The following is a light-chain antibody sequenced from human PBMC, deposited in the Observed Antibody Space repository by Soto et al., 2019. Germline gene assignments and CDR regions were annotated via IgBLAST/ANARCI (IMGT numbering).Light chain of an antibody. CDR3: QQSHSIPIT. CDR1: QSISTY. CDR2: AAS. V-gene: IGKV1-39*01. J-gene: IGKJ5*01. Sequence: DIQMTQSPSSLSASVGDTITITCRASQSISTYLNWYQQKPGKAPNLLIYAASSLQSGVPSRFIGSGSGTDFTLTISSLLPEDFATYYRQQSHSIPITFGQGTRLEIK.